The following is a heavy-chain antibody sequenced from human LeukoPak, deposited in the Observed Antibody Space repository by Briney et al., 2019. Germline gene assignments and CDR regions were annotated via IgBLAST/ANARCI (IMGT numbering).Heavy chain of an antibody. D-gene: IGHD3-22*01. CDR3: ARVGWVYDSSGYPDY. CDR2: ISAYNGNT. J-gene: IGHJ4*02. Sequence: ASVKVPCKASGYTFTSYGISWVRQAPGQGLEWMGWISAYNGNTNYAQKLQGRVTMTTDTSTSTAYMELRSLRSDDTAVYYCARVGWVYDSSGYPDYWGQGTLVTVSS. CDR1: GYTFTSYG. V-gene: IGHV1-18*01.